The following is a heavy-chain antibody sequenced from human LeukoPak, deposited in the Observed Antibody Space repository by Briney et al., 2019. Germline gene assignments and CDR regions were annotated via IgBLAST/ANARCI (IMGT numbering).Heavy chain of an antibody. J-gene: IGHJ6*02. CDR3: ARDLSRENYGMDV. D-gene: IGHD2/OR15-2a*01. CDR1: GGSISNSNW. V-gene: IGHV4-4*02. CDR2: IYHSGST. Sequence: PSETLSFTCAVSGGSISNSNWWNWVRQPPGKGLEWIGEIYHSGSTNYNPSLKSRVTISVDKSKNQFSLKLSSVTAADTALYYCARDLSRENYGMDVWGQGTTVTVSS.